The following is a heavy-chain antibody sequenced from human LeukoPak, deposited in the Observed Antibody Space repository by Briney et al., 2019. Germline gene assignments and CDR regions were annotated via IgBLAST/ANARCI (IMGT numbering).Heavy chain of an antibody. CDR1: GYSFTSYW. D-gene: IGHD1-26*01. CDR3: ASRTGSYYPFDS. J-gene: IGHJ4*02. V-gene: IGHV5-51*01. CDR2: MYPGGSDI. Sequence: GGSLRLSCKGSGYSFTSYWIGWVRQMPGKGLEWMGVMYPGGSDIRYSPSFQGQVTISADKSIDTAYLQWSSLKASDSAMYYCASRTGSYYPFDSWGQGTLVTVSS.